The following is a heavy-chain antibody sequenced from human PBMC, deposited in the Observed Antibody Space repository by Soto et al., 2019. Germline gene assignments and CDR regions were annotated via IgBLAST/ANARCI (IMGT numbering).Heavy chain of an antibody. CDR1: GGTFNSFG. J-gene: IGHJ4*02. V-gene: IGHV1-69*01. CDR2: IIPVFGTT. D-gene: IGHD7-27*01. Sequence: QVHVVQSGAEVKKPGSSVKVTCKAFGGTFNSFGINWVRQAPGQGLEWMGGIIPVFGTTKYAQKFRDRVTLVSDGSTRTSYMELSSLTSDDTAVDYCAIEVWGRGGYYLDSWRQGTLVTVSS. CDR3: AIEVWGRGGYYLDS.